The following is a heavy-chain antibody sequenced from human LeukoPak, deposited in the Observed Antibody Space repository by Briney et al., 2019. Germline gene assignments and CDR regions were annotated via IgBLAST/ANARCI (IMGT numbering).Heavy chain of an antibody. CDR2: ISPSGGST. D-gene: IGHD3-10*01. CDR1: GYTFTSNY. V-gene: IGHV1-46*01. J-gene: IGHJ6*03. Sequence: ASVKVSCKAFGYTFTSNYMHWVRQAPGQGPEWMGVISPSGGSTTYAQKFQGRVTLTRDMSTSTAYMELTSLRSDDTAVYYCARMVEKRAGRFYHYYMDVWGKGTTVIVSS. CDR3: ARMVEKRAGRFYHYYMDV.